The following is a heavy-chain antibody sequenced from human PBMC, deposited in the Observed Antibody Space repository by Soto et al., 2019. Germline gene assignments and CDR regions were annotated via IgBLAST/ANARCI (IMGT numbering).Heavy chain of an antibody. CDR1: GYSFTSYW. V-gene: IGHV5-51*01. D-gene: IGHD6-19*01. Sequence: GESLKISCKASGYSFTSYWIGWVRQIPGKGLEWMGVIYLGDSDTRYSPSFQGQVTISADKSISTAYLQWSSLKASDTAVYFCARHNEAVAATYWGQGTLVTVSS. J-gene: IGHJ4*02. CDR3: ARHNEAVAATY. CDR2: IYLGDSDT.